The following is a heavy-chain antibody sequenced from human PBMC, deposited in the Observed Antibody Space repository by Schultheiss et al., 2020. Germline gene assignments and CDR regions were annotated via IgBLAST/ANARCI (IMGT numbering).Heavy chain of an antibody. CDR2: TYYSGST. V-gene: IGHV4-59*08. J-gene: IGHJ4*02. CDR1: GASITSYY. CDR3: ASGLGSGFYEYYFDY. Sequence: SETLSLTCTVSGASITSYYWSWIRQPPGKGLEWIGYTYYSGSTNYNPSLKSRDTISVDTSKNQFSLKLSSVTAADTAVYYCASGLGSGFYEYYFDYWGQGTLVTVSS. D-gene: IGHD2-15*01.